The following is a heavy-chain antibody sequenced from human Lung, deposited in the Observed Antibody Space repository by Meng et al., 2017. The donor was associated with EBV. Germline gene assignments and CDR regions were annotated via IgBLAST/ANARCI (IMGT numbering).Heavy chain of an antibody. V-gene: IGHV4-31*03. Sequence: QGQLQGSGPGLVKPSQTLSLTCTVSGGSISSTGYYWSWIRQHPGKGLEWIGYIYFSGSTYYNPSLKSRITISVDTSNNQFSLKLSSVTAADTAVYYCARDSPVGGGHPPNCFDPWGQGTLVTVSS. CDR2: IYFSGST. CDR3: ARDSPVGGGHPPNCFDP. D-gene: IGHD3-3*01. CDR1: GGSISSTGYY. J-gene: IGHJ5*02.